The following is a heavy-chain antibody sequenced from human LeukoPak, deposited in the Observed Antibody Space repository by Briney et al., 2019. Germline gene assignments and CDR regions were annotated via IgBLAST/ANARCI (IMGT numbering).Heavy chain of an antibody. J-gene: IGHJ4*02. CDR2: IKGDGSIT. Sequence: PGGSLRLSCAASGFTFSSYWMHWVRQAQGKGLVWVSRIKGDGSITSYVDSVKGRVTISRDNAKNTLYLQMNSLRAEDTAVYYCAVLDYGGNSFDYWGQGTLVTVSS. CDR1: GFTFSSYW. CDR3: AVLDYGGNSFDY. D-gene: IGHD4-23*01. V-gene: IGHV3-74*01.